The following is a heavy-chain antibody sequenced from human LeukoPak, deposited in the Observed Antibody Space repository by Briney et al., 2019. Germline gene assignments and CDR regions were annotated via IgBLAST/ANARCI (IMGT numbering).Heavy chain of an antibody. Sequence: GGSLRLSCAASGFTFSSYAMSWVRQAPGKGLEWVSAISGSGGSTYYADSVKGRFTISRDNSKNTLYLQMNSLRAEDTAVYYCAKDFLRITMIVVVIPTFFDYWGQGTLVTVSS. CDR2: ISGSGGST. V-gene: IGHV3-23*01. CDR3: AKDFLRITMIVVVIPTFFDY. CDR1: GFTFSSYA. J-gene: IGHJ4*02. D-gene: IGHD3-22*01.